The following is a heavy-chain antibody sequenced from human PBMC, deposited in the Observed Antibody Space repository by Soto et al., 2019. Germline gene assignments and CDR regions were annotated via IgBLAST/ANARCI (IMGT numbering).Heavy chain of an antibody. Sequence: SETLSVTCSVSGGSINSGDYYWSWIRQSPGKGLEWIGYIYYSGSTYYNPSLKSRSTISIDTSKNQFFLDVDSVTAADTAVYYCARLYTGYEAFDYWGQGTLVTVSS. J-gene: IGHJ4*02. V-gene: IGHV4-30-4*01. CDR3: ARLYTGYEAFDY. CDR1: GGSINSGDYY. D-gene: IGHD5-12*01. CDR2: IYYSGST.